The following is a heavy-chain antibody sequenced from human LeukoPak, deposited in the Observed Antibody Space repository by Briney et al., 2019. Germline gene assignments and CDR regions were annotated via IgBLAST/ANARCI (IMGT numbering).Heavy chain of an antibody. CDR1: GYTFTSYD. V-gene: IGHV1-8*01. D-gene: IGHD3-16*01. J-gene: IGHJ4*02. CDR2: MNPNSGNT. CDR3: ARGALRYYDYVWGSYCPDY. Sequence: ASVKVSCKASGYTFTSYDINWVRQATGQGLEWMGWMNPNSGNTGYAQKLQGRVTMTRNTSISTAYMELSSLRSEDTAVYYCARGALRYYDYVWGSYCPDYWGQGTLVTVSS.